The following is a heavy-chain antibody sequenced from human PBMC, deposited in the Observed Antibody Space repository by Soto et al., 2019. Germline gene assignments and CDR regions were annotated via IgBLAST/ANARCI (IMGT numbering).Heavy chain of an antibody. V-gene: IGHV3-23*01. CDR2: ISGSGGST. CDR3: AKDSGLFGYSSGWYYHYYGMDV. J-gene: IGHJ6*02. Sequence: GGSLRLSCAASGFTFSSYAMSWVRQAPGKGLEWVSAISGSGGSTYYADSVKGRFTISRDNSKNTLYLQMNSLRAEDTAVYYCAKDSGLFGYSSGWYYHYYGMDVWGQGTTVTVSS. D-gene: IGHD6-19*01. CDR1: GFTFSSYA.